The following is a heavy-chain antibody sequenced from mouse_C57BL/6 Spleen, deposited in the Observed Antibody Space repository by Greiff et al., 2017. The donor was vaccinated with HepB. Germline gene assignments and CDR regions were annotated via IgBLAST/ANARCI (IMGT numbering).Heavy chain of an antibody. CDR1: GYSFTDYN. V-gene: IGHV1-39*01. D-gene: IGHD2-2*01. J-gene: IGHJ4*01. Sequence: EVKLMESGPELVKPGASVKISCKASGYSFTDYNMNWVKQSNGKSLEWIGVINPNYGTTSYNQKFKGKATLTVDQSSSTAYMQLNSLTSEDSAVYYCARSWLRRYAMDYWGQGTSVTVSS. CDR3: ARSWLRRYAMDY. CDR2: INPNYGTT.